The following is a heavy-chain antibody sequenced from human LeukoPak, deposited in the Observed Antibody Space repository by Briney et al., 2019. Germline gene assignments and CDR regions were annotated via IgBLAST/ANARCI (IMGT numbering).Heavy chain of an antibody. CDR1: GYTFTSYA. V-gene: IGHV1-24*01. CDR2: FDPEDGET. D-gene: IGHD3-10*01. J-gene: IGHJ4*02. Sequence: ASVKVSCKTSGYTFTSYAINWVRQAPGQGLEWMGGFDPEDGETIYAQKFQGRVTMTEDTSTDTVYMELSSLRSEDTAVYYCATVGRGSYYTEYYFDYWGQGTLVTVSS. CDR3: ATVGRGSYYTEYYFDY.